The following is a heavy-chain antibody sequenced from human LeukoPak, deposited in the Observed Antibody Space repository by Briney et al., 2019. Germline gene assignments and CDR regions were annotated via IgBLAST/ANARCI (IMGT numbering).Heavy chain of an antibody. CDR3: SRAVAGSVGWFDP. CDR1: GGSFSGYY. D-gene: IGHD6-19*01. J-gene: IGHJ5*02. Sequence: PSETLSLTCAVYGGSFSGYYWSWIRQPPGKGLEWIGEINHSGSTNYNPSLKSRVTISVDTSKNQFSLKLSSVTAADTAVYFCSRAVAGSVGWFDPWGQGTLVTVSS. V-gene: IGHV4-34*01. CDR2: INHSGST.